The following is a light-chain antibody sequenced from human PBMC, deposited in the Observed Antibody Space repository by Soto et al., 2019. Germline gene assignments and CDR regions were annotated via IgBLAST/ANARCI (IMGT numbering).Light chain of an antibody. CDR2: DVS. Sequence: QSALTQPASVSGSPGQSITISCTGTSSDVGGYNYVSWYQQHPGKAPKLMIYDVSNRPSGVSNRCSGSKSGNTASLTISGLQAEDEADYYCNSYTSGTNLVFGTGTKLTVL. J-gene: IGLJ1*01. V-gene: IGLV2-14*03. CDR3: NSYTSGTNLV. CDR1: SSDVGGYNY.